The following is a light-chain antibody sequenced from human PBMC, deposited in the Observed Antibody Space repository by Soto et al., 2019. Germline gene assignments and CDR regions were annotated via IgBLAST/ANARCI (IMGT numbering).Light chain of an antibody. Sequence: DIQMTQSPSSLSASVGDRVTITCRASQSSSSYLNWYQQKPGKAPKLLIYAASSLQSGVPSRFSVSGSGTDFTLTISSLQPEDFATYYCQQSYSTPRTFVQGTKLEIK. CDR2: AAS. J-gene: IGKJ2*01. CDR1: QSSSSY. V-gene: IGKV1-39*01. CDR3: QQSYSTPRT.